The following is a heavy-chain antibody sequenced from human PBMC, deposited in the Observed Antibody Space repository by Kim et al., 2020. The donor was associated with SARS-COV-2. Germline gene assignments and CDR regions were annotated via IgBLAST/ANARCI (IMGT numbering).Heavy chain of an antibody. CDR3: ARERGGVRVGFDY. V-gene: IGHV3-23*05. Sequence: YEDSVKGRFINSRDNSKNTLYLQMNGLTTEDTAVYFCARERGGVRVGFDYWGRGSLVTVSS. D-gene: IGHD3-16*01. J-gene: IGHJ5*01.